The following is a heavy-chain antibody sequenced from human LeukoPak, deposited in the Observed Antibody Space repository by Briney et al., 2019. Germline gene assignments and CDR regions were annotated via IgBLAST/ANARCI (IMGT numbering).Heavy chain of an antibody. CDR2: INHSGST. CDR1: GGSFSGYY. J-gene: IGHJ4*02. D-gene: IGHD2-8*01. CDR3: ARGSWGPIVLMVYARGYFDY. V-gene: IGHV4-34*01. Sequence: PSETLSLTCAVYGGSFSGYYWSWIRQPPGKGLEWIGEINHSGSTNYSPSLKSRVTISVDTSKNQFSLKLSSVTAADTAVYYCARGSWGPIVLMVYARGYFDYWGQGTLVTVSS.